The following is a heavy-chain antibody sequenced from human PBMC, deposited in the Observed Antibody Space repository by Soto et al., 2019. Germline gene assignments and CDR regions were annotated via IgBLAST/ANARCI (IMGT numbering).Heavy chain of an antibody. D-gene: IGHD7-27*01. CDR1: GGSFSGYY. Sequence: QVQLQQWGAGLLKPSETLSLTCAVYGGSFSGYYWSWIRQPPGKGLEWIGEINHSGSTNYNPSLRRRVTISVDTSKNQFSLKLSSVTAADTAVYYCASRWGTRDYWGQGTLVTVSS. CDR3: ASRWGTRDY. V-gene: IGHV4-34*01. J-gene: IGHJ4*02. CDR2: INHSGST.